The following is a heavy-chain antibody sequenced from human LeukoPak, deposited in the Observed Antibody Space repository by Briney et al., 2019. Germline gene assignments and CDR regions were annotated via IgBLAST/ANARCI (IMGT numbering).Heavy chain of an antibody. Sequence: GESLQISCKGSGYSFTSYWIGWVRQMPGKGLEWMGIIYPGDSDTRYSPSFQGQVTISADKSISTAYLQWSSLKASDTAMYYCARQIQYGSGSYYFVWFDPWGQGTLVTVSS. CDR1: GYSFTSYW. CDR3: ARQIQYGSGSYYFVWFDP. V-gene: IGHV5-51*01. CDR2: IYPGDSDT. D-gene: IGHD3-10*01. J-gene: IGHJ5*02.